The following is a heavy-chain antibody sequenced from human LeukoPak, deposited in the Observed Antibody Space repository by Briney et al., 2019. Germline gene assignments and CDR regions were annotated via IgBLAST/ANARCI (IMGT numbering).Heavy chain of an antibody. CDR2: ISYDGSNK. J-gene: IGHJ4*02. D-gene: IGHD3-3*01. CDR1: GFTFSDYY. CDR3: ASRGFYYDFWSAADY. V-gene: IGHV3-30*03. Sequence: GGSLRLSCAASGFTFSDYYMSWIRQAPGKGLEWVAVISYDGSNKYYADSVKGRFTISRDNSKNTLYLQMNSLRAEDTAVYYCASRGFYYDFWSAADYWGQGTLVTVSS.